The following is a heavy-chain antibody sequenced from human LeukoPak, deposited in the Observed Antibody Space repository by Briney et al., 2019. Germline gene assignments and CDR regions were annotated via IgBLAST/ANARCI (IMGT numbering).Heavy chain of an antibody. V-gene: IGHV4-39*07. J-gene: IGHJ4*02. Sequence: SETLSLTCTVSGGSISSSSYYWGWIRQPPGKGLEWIGSIYYSGSTYYNPSLKSRVTISVDTPKNQSSLKLSSVTAADTAVYYCARDTRYDFLFDYWGQGTLVTVSS. CDR2: IYYSGST. CDR1: GGSISSSSYY. D-gene: IGHD3-3*01. CDR3: ARDTRYDFLFDY.